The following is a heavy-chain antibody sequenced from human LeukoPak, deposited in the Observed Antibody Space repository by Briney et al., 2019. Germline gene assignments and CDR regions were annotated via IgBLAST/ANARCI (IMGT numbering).Heavy chain of an antibody. CDR3: ARGQWLSKGAFDI. V-gene: IGHV4-61*02. D-gene: IGHD6-19*01. J-gene: IGHJ3*02. CDR1: GGSISSGSYY. Sequence: SETLSPTCTVSGGSISSGSYYWSWIRQPARKGLEWIGRIYTSGSTNYNPSLKSRVTMSVDTSKNQFSLKLSSVTAADTAVYYCARGQWLSKGAFDIWGQGTMVTVSS. CDR2: IYTSGST.